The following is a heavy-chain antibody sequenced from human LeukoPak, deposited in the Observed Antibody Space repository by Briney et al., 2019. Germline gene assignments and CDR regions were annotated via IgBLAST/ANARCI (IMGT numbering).Heavy chain of an antibody. CDR1: GFTFDDYD. Sequence: GGSLRLSCAASGFTFDDYDIHWVRQAPGKGLEWVSLISGDGGSTYYADSVKGRFTLSRDNSKNSLYLQMNSLRTEDTALYYCAKAWFGERSGGGFDYWGRGTLVTVSS. D-gene: IGHD3-10*01. V-gene: IGHV3-43*02. J-gene: IGHJ4*02. CDR2: ISGDGGST. CDR3: AKAWFGERSGGGFDY.